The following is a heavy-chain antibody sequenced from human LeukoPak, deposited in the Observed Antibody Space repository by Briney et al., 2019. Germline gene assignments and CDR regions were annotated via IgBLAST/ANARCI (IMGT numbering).Heavy chain of an antibody. CDR1: GFTFSDYY. D-gene: IGHD4-17*01. CDR2: ISSSGSTI. V-gene: IGHV3-11*01. CDR3: ARDRTVSRARYYYYGMDV. J-gene: IGHJ6*02. Sequence: PGGSLRLSCAASGFTFSDYYMSWIRQAPGKGLEWVSYISSSGSTIYYADSVKGRFTISRDNAKNSLYLQMNSLRAEDTAVYYCARDRTVSRARYYYYGMDVWGQGTTVTVSS.